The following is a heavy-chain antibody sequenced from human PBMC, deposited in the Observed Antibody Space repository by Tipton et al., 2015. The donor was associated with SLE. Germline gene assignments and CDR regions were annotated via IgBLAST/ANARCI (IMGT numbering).Heavy chain of an antibody. CDR2: ISNSETT. V-gene: IGHV4-59*11. J-gene: IGHJ5*02. Sequence: TLSLTCTVSGGSISSHYWSWIRQAPGKGLEWIGYISNSETTNYNPSLKSRVTISVDTSKNQFSLKLSSVTAADTAVYYCARRNSGSYYLSWFDPWGQGTLVTVSS. CDR1: GGSISSHY. CDR3: ARRNSGSYYLSWFDP. D-gene: IGHD1-26*01.